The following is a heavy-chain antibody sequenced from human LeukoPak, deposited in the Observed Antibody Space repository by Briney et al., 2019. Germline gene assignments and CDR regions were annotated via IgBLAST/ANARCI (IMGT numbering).Heavy chain of an antibody. Sequence: PGGSLRLSCAASGFTFSSSGMHWVRQAPGKGLEWVAVIGNDGNREYYADSVKGRFAISRDNSKNTLYLQMNSLRAEDTAVYYCARENYCSGGSCFNFDYWGQGTLVTVSS. V-gene: IGHV3-30*02. CDR2: IGNDGNRE. J-gene: IGHJ4*02. CDR1: GFTFSSSG. D-gene: IGHD2-15*01. CDR3: ARENYCSGGSCFNFDY.